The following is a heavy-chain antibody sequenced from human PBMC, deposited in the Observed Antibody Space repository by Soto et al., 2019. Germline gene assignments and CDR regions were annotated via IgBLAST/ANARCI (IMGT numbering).Heavy chain of an antibody. J-gene: IGHJ4*02. V-gene: IGHV1-69*06. D-gene: IGHD3-22*01. CDR1: GGTFSSYA. CDR3: ARAGNYYDSSGYYYGFDY. Sequence: QVQLVQSGAAVKKPGSSVKVSCKASGGTFSSYAISWVRQAPGQGLEWMGGIIPIFGTANYAQKFQGRVTITADKSTSTAYMELSSLRSEDTAVYYCARAGNYYDSSGYYYGFDYWGQGTLVTVSS. CDR2: IIPIFGTA.